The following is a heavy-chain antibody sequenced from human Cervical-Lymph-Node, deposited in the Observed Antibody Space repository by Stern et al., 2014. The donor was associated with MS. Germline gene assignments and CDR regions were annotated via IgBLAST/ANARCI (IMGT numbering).Heavy chain of an antibody. CDR1: GGTFSSNA. D-gene: IGHD6-19*01. CDR3: ARTYISGWLDN. J-gene: IGHJ4*02. CDR2: IIPPFGTA. V-gene: IGHV1-69*01. Sequence: VQLVESGAEVKKPGSSVKVSCKSSGGTFSSNAITWVRQVPGQGLEWMGGIIPPFGTANYDQKFPGRVTITADESTRTAYMELGSLRADDTAVYYCARTYISGWLDNWGQGTLVTVSS.